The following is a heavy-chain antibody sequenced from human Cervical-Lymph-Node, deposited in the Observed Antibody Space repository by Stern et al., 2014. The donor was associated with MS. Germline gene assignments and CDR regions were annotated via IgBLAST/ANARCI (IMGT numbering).Heavy chain of an antibody. D-gene: IGHD2-8*02. Sequence: VQLVQSGAEVKKPGEYLKISCKGSGYTFSNSWIGWVRQMPGRGLEWMGIIYPGDSDTRYSPSFQGQITISADKSISTAYLQWNSLKASDTAIFYCARGSAGAGAFFDYWGQGTLVTVSS. CDR3: ARGSAGAGAFFDY. CDR2: IYPGDSDT. V-gene: IGHV5-51*01. CDR1: GYTFSNSW. J-gene: IGHJ4*02.